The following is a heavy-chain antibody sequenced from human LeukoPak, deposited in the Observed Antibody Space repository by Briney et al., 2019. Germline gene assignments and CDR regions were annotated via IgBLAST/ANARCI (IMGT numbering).Heavy chain of an antibody. V-gene: IGHV3-48*03. CDR2: ISSSGSAI. D-gene: IGHD2-21*02. Sequence: GGSLRLSCAASGFTFSSYEMNWVRQAPGKGLEWGSYISSSGSAIYYADSVKGRFTISRDNAKNSLYLQMNSLRAEDTALYYCARMAVTNYYYYYMDVWGKGTTVTVSS. CDR3: ARMAVTNYYYYYMDV. J-gene: IGHJ6*03. CDR1: GFTFSSYE.